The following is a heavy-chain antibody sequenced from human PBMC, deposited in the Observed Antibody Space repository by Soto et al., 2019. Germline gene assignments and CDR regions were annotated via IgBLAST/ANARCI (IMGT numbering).Heavy chain of an antibody. CDR2: INHASTST. V-gene: IGHV1-46*01. CDR3: ARELAAGDH. D-gene: IGHD6-13*01. CDR1: GYTFTHYY. J-gene: IGHJ4*02. Sequence: QVQLVQSGAEVKKPGASVKVSCRTSGYTFTHYYIHWVRQAPGQGLEWLGIINHASTSTNYAQGFQGRVTLTMDTSTTTVYMELRGLRTEDTAIFYCARELAAGDHWGQVTLVTVST.